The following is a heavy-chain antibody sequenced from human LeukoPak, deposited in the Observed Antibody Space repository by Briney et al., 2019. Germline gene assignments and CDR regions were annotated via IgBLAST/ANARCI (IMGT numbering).Heavy chain of an antibody. Sequence: GASVKVSCKASGYTFTSYDINWVRQATGQGLEWMGWMNPNSGNTGYAQKFQGRVTMTRNTSISTAYMELSSLRSEDTAVYYCARALTGSSWYPYYYMDVWGKGTTVTVSS. CDR1: GYTFTSYD. V-gene: IGHV1-8*01. J-gene: IGHJ6*03. CDR2: MNPNSGNT. D-gene: IGHD6-13*01. CDR3: ARALTGSSWYPYYYMDV.